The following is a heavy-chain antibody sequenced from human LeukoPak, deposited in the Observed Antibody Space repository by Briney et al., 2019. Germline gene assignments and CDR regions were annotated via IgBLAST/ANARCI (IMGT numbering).Heavy chain of an antibody. CDR2: INHSGST. Sequence: PSETLSLTCAVYGGSFSGYYWSWIRQPPGKGLEGIGEINHSGSTNYNPSLKSRVPISVATSKYQFSLKLSSVTAADTAVYYCAGGRGIAKFTRWFDPWGQGTLVTVSS. CDR1: GGSFSGYY. D-gene: IGHD6-13*01. J-gene: IGHJ5*02. V-gene: IGHV4-34*01. CDR3: AGGRGIAKFTRWFDP.